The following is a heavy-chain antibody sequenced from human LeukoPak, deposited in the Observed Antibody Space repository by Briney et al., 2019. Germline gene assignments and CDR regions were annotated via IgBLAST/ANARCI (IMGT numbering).Heavy chain of an antibody. D-gene: IGHD1-26*01. V-gene: IGHV3-74*01. CDR2: INGDESST. J-gene: IGHJ4*02. CDR3: ARGAKWAYYFDY. CDR1: AFTFNTYW. Sequence: RGSLRLSCAASAFTFNTYWMHWVRQVPGRGLEWVSRINGDESSTNYADSVKGRFTISRDNAKDTLYLHMNSLTAEDTAVYYCARGAKWAYYFDYWGQGTLVTVSS.